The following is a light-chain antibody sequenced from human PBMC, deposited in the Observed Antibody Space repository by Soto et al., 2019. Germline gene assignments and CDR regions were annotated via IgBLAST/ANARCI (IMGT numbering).Light chain of an antibody. CDR3: QQSGSTPQT. CDR2: GAS. CDR1: QSVRSNC. V-gene: IGKV3-20*01. Sequence: EIVLTQSPGTLSMSPGESATLSCRASQSVRSNCLAWYQQKPGQGPRLLIYGASNSATGLPDRFSGSGSGTYFPLTISRLDHEDVAVYYLQQSGSTPQTFGQGTRLDIE. J-gene: IGKJ5*01.